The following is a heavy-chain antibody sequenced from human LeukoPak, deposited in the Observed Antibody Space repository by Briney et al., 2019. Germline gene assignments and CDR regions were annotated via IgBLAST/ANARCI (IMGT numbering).Heavy chain of an antibody. CDR3: ARDPSSSSWYGWNAFDI. CDR1: GYTFTSYD. V-gene: IGHV1-8*01. CDR2: MNPNSGNT. D-gene: IGHD6-13*01. J-gene: IGHJ3*02. Sequence: ASVKVSCKASGYTFTSYDINWVRQATGQGLEWMGWMNPNSGNTGYAQKFQGRVTMTRNTSISTAYMELSSLRSEDTAVYYCARDPSSSSWYGWNAFDIWGQGTMVTVSS.